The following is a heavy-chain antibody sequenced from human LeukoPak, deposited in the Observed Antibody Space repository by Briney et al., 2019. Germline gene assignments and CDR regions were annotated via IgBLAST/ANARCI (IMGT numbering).Heavy chain of an antibody. J-gene: IGHJ4*02. CDR1: AYSINSGYY. CDR2: IYHSGST. Sequence: SETLSLTCTVSAYSINSGYYWGWIRQPPGKGLEWIGSIYHSGSTYYNPSLKSRATISVDTSKNQFSLRLTSVTAADTAVYYCARVGFIMAPYYFDYWGQGTLVTVSS. V-gene: IGHV4-38-2*02. CDR3: ARVGFIMAPYYFDY. D-gene: IGHD3-10*01.